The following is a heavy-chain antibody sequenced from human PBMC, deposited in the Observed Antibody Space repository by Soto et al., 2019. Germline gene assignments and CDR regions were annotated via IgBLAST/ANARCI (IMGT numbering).Heavy chain of an antibody. Sequence: QVQLVQSGAEVKKPGSSVKVSCKASGGTFSSYAISWVRQAPGQGLEWMGGIIPIFGTANYAQKFQGRVTMTGDDSTSTAYMELSSLRSEDTAVYYCARQWCMPCPGYYYCGMDVWGQGTTVTVSS. CDR1: GGTFSSYA. CDR2: IIPIFGTA. CDR3: ARQWCMPCPGYYYCGMDV. V-gene: IGHV1-69*12. D-gene: IGHD2-8*01. J-gene: IGHJ6*02.